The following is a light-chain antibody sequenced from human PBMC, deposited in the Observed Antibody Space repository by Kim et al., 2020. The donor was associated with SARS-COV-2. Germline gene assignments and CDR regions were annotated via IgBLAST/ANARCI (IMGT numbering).Light chain of an antibody. J-gene: IGLJ2*01. CDR2: GNN. CDR3: QSYDSTLAVV. V-gene: IGLV1-40*01. CDR1: SSNIGAGFD. Sequence: QSVLTQPPSVSGAPGQRVTISCTGNSSNIGAGFDVHWYQQLPGTAPKLLIYGNNNRPSGVPGRFSGSKSGTSASLAITGLQPEDEADYYCQSYDSTLAVVFGGGTQLTVL.